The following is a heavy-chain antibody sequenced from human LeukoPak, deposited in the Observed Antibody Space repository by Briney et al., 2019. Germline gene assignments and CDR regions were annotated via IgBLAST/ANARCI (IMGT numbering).Heavy chain of an antibody. Sequence: ASVKVSCKASGYTFSSYFIHWVRQAPGQGLEWMGWINPNSGGTTYAQKFQGRVTLTRDTSINTAYMDLTRLRSDDTAMYRCASCIYGLGSYLDAVDIWGQGTMVLVSS. D-gene: IGHD3-10*01. CDR3: ASCIYGLGSYLDAVDI. CDR2: INPNSGGT. V-gene: IGHV1-2*02. J-gene: IGHJ3*02. CDR1: GYTFSSYF.